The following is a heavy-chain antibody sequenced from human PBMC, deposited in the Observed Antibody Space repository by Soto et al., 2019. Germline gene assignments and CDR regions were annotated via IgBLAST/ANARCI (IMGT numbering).Heavy chain of an antibody. V-gene: IGHV1-69*12. Sequence: QVQLVQSGAEVKKPGSSVKVSCKASGGTFSSYAISWVRQAPGQGLEWMGGIIPIFGTANYAQKFQGRVTSTADESTSTAYMELSSLRSEDTAVYYCARDGAWDSSGYTENYWYFDLWGRGTLVTVSS. J-gene: IGHJ2*01. CDR3: ARDGAWDSSGYTENYWYFDL. CDR2: IIPIFGTA. D-gene: IGHD3-22*01. CDR1: GGTFSSYA.